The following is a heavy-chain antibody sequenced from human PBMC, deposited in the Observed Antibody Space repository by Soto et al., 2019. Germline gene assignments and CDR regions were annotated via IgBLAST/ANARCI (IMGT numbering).Heavy chain of an antibody. D-gene: IGHD2-2*01. CDR1: GGSFTRYA. Sequence: QVQLVQSGAEVKKPGSSVKVSCKTSGGSFTRYAISWVRQAPGQGLEWMGGIIPSFGTANYAQKFQGRVTITADESTSTAYMELNSLRSEDTAVNYCARSAASTSFGSSYYYGMDVWGQGTMVTVSS. CDR3: ARSAASTSFGSSYYYGMDV. J-gene: IGHJ6*02. CDR2: IIPSFGTA. V-gene: IGHV1-69*01.